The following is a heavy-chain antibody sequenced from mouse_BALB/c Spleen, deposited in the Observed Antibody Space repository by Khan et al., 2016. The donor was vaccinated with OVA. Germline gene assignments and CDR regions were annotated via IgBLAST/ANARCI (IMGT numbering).Heavy chain of an antibody. V-gene: IGHV5-17*02. D-gene: IGHD1-1*01. CDR1: GFTFNSYG. CDR3: ATSYFYGYYLDY. Sequence: EVKLEESGGGLVQPGGSRKLSCAASGFTFNSYGIHWVRQAPEKGLEWVAYISGDSNTIYYADTVKGRFTISRDNPKNTLFLQMTSLMSEDTAMYYCATSYFYGYYLDYWGPGTTLTVS. J-gene: IGHJ2*01. CDR2: ISGDSNTI.